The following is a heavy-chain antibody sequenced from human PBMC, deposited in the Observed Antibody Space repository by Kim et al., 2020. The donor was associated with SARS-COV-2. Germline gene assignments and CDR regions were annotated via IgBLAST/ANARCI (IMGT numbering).Heavy chain of an antibody. CDR1: GFTFSSYA. CDR2: ISYDGSNK. V-gene: IGHV3-30-3*01. Sequence: GGSLRLSCAASGFTFSSYAMHWVRQAPGKGLEWVAVISYDGSNKYYADSVKGRFTISRDNSKNTLYLQMNSLRAEDTAVYYCARDFGNAEGLYYFDYWGQGTLVTVSS. D-gene: IGHD3-10*01. J-gene: IGHJ4*02. CDR3: ARDFGNAEGLYYFDY.